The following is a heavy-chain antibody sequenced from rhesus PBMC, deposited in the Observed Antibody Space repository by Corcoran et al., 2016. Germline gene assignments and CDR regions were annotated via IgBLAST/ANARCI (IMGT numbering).Heavy chain of an antibody. CDR2: IYGNNAIP. J-gene: IGHJ4*01. Sequence: QVQLQESGPGLVKPSETLSLSCTVSGGSISGSYFRGWIRQTPGKGPELIVSIYGNNAIPYYHPSLKSRVTISKDTAKNLFFLRLSSVTSADTAVYYCARHQYYTGPYYSFDCWGQGVLVTVSS. CDR3: ARHQYYTGPYYSFDC. CDR1: GGSISGSYF. V-gene: IGHV4-143*01. D-gene: IGHD3-16*01.